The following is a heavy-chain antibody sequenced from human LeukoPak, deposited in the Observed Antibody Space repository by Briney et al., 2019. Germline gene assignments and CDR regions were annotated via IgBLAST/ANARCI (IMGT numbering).Heavy chain of an antibody. Sequence: SETLSLTCTVSGASISSATSYWGWIRQPPGKGLDWIGTIHYSGSTYYNPSLKSRVTISVDTSKNQFSLKLTSVTAADTAVYYCARERGGGDYYYYYMDVWGKGTTVTVSS. CDR1: GASISSATSY. D-gene: IGHD3-16*01. V-gene: IGHV4-39*07. CDR2: IHYSGST. CDR3: ARERGGGDYYYYYMDV. J-gene: IGHJ6*03.